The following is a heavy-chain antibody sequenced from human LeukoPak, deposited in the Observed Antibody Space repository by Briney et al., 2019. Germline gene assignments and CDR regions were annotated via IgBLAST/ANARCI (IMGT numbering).Heavy chain of an antibody. CDR3: AREEGYYYGSGSYPYLGGAFDY. CDR2: LYSGGST. V-gene: IGHV3-66*01. CDR1: GFTVSSNY. D-gene: IGHD3-10*01. J-gene: IGHJ4*02. Sequence: GGSLRLYCAASGFTVSSNYMSWVRQAPGKGLEWGLVLYSGGSTYYADSVKGRFTNSRDNSKNTLYLQMNSLRAGDTAVYYCAREEGYYYGSGSYPYLGGAFDYWGQGTLVTVSS.